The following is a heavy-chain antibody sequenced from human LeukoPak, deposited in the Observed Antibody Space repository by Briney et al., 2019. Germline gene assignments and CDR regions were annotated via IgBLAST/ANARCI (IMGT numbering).Heavy chain of an antibody. D-gene: IGHD1-26*01. Sequence: GGSLRLSCAASGFTFSNAWMSWVRQAPGKGLEWVGRIKSKTDGSTTDCAAPVKDRFTISRDDSKNTLYLQMNSLKTEDTAVYYCTTGGATHDYWGQGTLVTVSS. CDR2: IKSKTDGSTT. CDR1: GFTFSNAW. J-gene: IGHJ4*02. CDR3: TTGGATHDY. V-gene: IGHV3-15*01.